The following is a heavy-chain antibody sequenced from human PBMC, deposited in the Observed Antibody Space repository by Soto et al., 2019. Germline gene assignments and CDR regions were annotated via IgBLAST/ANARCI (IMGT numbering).Heavy chain of an antibody. V-gene: IGHV3-11*01. J-gene: IGHJ4*01. CDR1: GFTFSDFY. Sequence: QVHLVESGGGLVKPGASLRLSCAASGFTFSDFYMNWIRQAPGQGLEWLSFINPRGETRYIADSIRGRFTFSRDNARRTLYLQMDRLRADDTAVYYCSRSGTPLIEILDYWGHGNLVTVSS. CDR2: INPRGETR. CDR3: SRSGTPLIEILDY. D-gene: IGHD1-7*01.